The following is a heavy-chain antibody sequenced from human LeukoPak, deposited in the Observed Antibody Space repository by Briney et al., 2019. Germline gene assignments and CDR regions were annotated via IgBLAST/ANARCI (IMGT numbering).Heavy chain of an antibody. Sequence: GASVKVSCKASGYTFTSYGLSWVRPAPGQGLEWMGWISPYTGDTNYAQNLQGRVTMTTDTSTSTLYMELRSLISDDTAVYYCARVGSHNSFDIWGQGTVVTVSS. V-gene: IGHV1-18*01. CDR1: GYTFTSYG. CDR3: ARVGSHNSFDI. D-gene: IGHD1-26*01. J-gene: IGHJ3*02. CDR2: ISPYTGDT.